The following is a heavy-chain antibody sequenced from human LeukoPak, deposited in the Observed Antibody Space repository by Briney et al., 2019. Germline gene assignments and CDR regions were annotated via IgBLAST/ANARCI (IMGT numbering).Heavy chain of an antibody. J-gene: IGHJ4*02. D-gene: IGHD3-22*01. CDR1: GFTFSSYA. Sequence: GGSLRLSCAASGFTFSSYAMSWVRQAPGKGLEWVSTIIGGGDNTYSTDSVKGRFTISRDNSKNTLYLQMNSLRAEDTAVYYCAKEKWVYNWKYDSSGSGINYWGQGTLVTVSS. CDR2: IIGGGDNT. CDR3: AKEKWVYNWKYDSSGSGINY. V-gene: IGHV3-23*01.